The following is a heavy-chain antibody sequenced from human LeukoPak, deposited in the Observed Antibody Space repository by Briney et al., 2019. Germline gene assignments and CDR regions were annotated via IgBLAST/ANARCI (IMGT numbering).Heavy chain of an antibody. CDR2: IYTSGST. CDR3: AGEWLGPIDY. V-gene: IGHV4-61*02. D-gene: IGHD6-19*01. Sequence: SETLSLTCTVSGGSISSGSYYWSWIRQPAGKGLEWIGRIYTSGSTNYNPSLKSRVTISVDTSKNQFSLKLSSVTAADTAVYYCAGEWLGPIDYWGQGTLVTVPS. J-gene: IGHJ4*02. CDR1: GGSISSGSYY.